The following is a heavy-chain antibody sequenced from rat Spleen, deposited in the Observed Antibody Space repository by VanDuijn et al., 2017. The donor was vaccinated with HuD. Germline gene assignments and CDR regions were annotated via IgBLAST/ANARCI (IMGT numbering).Heavy chain of an antibody. CDR2: MWNDGDT. V-gene: IGHV2-32*01. D-gene: IGHD3-5*01. CDR1: GFSLTRNH. CDR3: ARADSGMDA. J-gene: IGHJ4*01. Sequence: QVQLKESGPGLVQPSQTLSLTCTVSGFSLTRNHVHWVRQPPGKGLEWMGIMWNDGDTSYNSALKSRLRISRDTSKSQVFLKMSSLQTEDTATYYCARADSGMDAWGQGASVTVSS.